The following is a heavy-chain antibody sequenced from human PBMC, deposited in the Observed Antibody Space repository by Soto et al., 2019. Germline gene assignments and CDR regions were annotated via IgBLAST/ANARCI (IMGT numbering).Heavy chain of an antibody. CDR1: GGFVNSDTHS. Sequence: SETLSLTCTVSGGFVNSDTHSWSWIRQTPGKRLEWIGFIYSGGSTKNPSLRSRVTISVDTSKNQFSLKLSSVTAADTAVYYCASLGVVVPAAQHDYYYYYGMDVWGQGTTVTVSS. D-gene: IGHD2-2*01. CDR2: IYSGGST. CDR3: ASLGVVVPAAQHDYYYYYGMDV. V-gene: IGHV4-61*01. J-gene: IGHJ6*02.